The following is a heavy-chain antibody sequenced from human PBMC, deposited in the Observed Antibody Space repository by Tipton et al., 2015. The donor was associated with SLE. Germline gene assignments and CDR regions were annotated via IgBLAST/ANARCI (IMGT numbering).Heavy chain of an antibody. CDR1: GFTFDDYT. V-gene: IGHV3-48*04. D-gene: IGHD3-16*01. CDR2: ISSSGNTI. Sequence: GSLRLSCTASGFTFDDYTMHWVRQPPGKGLEWVSYISSSGNTIYYADSVKGRFTISRDNAKNSLYLQMNSLRAEDTAVYYCARGLFGYYYYMDVWGKGTTVTVSS. J-gene: IGHJ6*03. CDR3: ARGLFGYYYYMDV.